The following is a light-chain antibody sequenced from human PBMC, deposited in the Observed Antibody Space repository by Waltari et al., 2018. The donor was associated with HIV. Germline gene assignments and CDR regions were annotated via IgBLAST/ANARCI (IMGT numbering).Light chain of an antibody. V-gene: IGKV1-9*01. CDR1: QSISSH. CDR2: AAS. CDR3: QQLHVYPLT. J-gene: IGKJ4*01. Sequence: DIQLTQSPSFLSASVGDRDTVSCRASQSISSHLAWFQQKPGKAPRPLIYAASSLQRGVPSRFSGSGSGTEFTLTISSLQPEDFATYFCQQLHVYPLTFGGGTKVEI.